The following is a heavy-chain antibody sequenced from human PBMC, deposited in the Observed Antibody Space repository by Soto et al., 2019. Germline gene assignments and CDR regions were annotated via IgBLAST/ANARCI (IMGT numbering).Heavy chain of an antibody. CDR1: GGSFSGYY. CDR2: INHSGST. D-gene: IGHD1-7*01. J-gene: IGHJ3*02. Sequence: SETLSLTCAVCGGSFSGYYWSWIRQPPGKGLEWIGEINHSGSTNYNPSLKSRVTISVDTSKNQFSLKLSSVTAADTAVYYCARVRLWRTGTRAAFDIWGQGTMVTVS. CDR3: ARVRLWRTGTRAAFDI. V-gene: IGHV4-34*01.